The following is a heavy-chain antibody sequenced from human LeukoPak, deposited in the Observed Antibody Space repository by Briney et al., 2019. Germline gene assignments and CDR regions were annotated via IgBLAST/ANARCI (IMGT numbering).Heavy chain of an antibody. CDR3: AREGPRGNSQFDY. CDR2: IKQDGSKK. D-gene: IGHD2/OR15-2a*01. J-gene: IGHJ4*02. CDR1: GFPFSSYW. V-gene: IGHV3-7*01. Sequence: GSLRLSCVASGFPFSSYWMTWVRQAPGKGLEWVANIKQDGSKKSYVDSVKGRFTISRDNAKNSLYLQMNSLRVEDTAVYYCAREGPRGNSQFDYWGQGTLVTVSS.